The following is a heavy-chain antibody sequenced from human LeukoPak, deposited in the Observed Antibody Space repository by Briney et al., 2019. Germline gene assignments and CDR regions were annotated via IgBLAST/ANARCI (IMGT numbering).Heavy chain of an antibody. CDR3: TTKVIRGNSGDDYDD. V-gene: IGHV3-30*03. Sequence: GGSLRLSCAASGVTLSSYGMHWVRQAPGKGLEWVALISSDGNDKLYGDSVKGRFTISRDDSKSTLYLQMNSLRAEDTAVYYCTTKVIRGNSGDDYDDWGQGTLVPVSS. J-gene: IGHJ4*02. CDR2: ISSDGNDK. CDR1: GVTLSSYG. D-gene: IGHD5-12*01.